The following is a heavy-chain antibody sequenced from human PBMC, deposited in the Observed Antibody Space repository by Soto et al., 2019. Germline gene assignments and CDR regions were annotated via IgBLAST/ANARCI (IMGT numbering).Heavy chain of an antibody. CDR1: GFIFSNYA. J-gene: IGHJ4*02. Sequence: GGSLRLSCAASGFIFSNYAMSWVRQAPGKGLEWVSGISGSAGSTYNADSVKGRFTISRDNSKNTMYMQMSSLRAEDTAVYYCAKKSTDSSGYFDSWGQGTLVTVS. CDR3: AKKSTDSSGYFDS. V-gene: IGHV3-23*01. D-gene: IGHD2-2*01. CDR2: ISGSAGST.